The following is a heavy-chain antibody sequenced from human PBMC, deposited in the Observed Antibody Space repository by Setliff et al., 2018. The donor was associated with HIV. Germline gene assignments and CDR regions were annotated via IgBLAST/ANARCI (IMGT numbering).Heavy chain of an antibody. D-gene: IGHD6-19*01. J-gene: IGHJ4*02. CDR1: GGSISGSNYY. CDR2: IYYSGST. V-gene: IGHV4-39*01. CDR3: ARQQHSSDLKIWNY. Sequence: SETLSLTCTVSGGSISGSNYYWGWIRQPPGKGLEWVGSIYYSGSTYYSPSLKSRVTISVDTSKNQFSLTLTSVTAADAAVYYCARQQHSSDLKIWNYWGQGTLVTVSS.